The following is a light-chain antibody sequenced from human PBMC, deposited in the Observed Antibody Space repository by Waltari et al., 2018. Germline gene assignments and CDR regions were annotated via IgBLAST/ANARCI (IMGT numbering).Light chain of an antibody. J-gene: IGLJ2*01. CDR1: TRDVGSYNH. V-gene: IGLV2-23*02. CDR2: EVS. Sequence: QAALTHPAPVSGSPGQSLTLSCTCSTRDVGSYNHVSLYQQRPNKAPEVIIYEVSKRPSGLSNRFSGSKSGNTASLTISELQAEDEADYYCCSYAGSSSFVIFGGGTKLTVL. CDR3: CSYAGSSSFVI.